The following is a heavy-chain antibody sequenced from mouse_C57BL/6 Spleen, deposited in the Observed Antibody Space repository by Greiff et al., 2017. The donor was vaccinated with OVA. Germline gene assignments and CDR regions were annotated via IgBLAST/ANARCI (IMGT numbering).Heavy chain of an antibody. Sequence: EVHLVESGGGLVQPGGSLSLSCAASGFTFTDYYMSWVRQPPGKALEWLGFIRNKANGYTTEYSASVKGRFTISRDNSQSILYLQMNALRAEDSATYYGARSSLWLRQDMDYWGKGTSVTVSS. CDR1: GFTFTDYY. D-gene: IGHD2-2*01. CDR3: ARSSLWLRQDMDY. V-gene: IGHV7-3*01. CDR2: IRNKANGYTT. J-gene: IGHJ4*01.